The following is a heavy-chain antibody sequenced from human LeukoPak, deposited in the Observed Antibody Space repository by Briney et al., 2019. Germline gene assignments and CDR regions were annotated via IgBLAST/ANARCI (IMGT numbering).Heavy chain of an antibody. CDR2: IYYSGST. V-gene: IGHV4-39*07. Sequence: SETLSLTCTVSGGFISSSSYYWGWIRQPPGKGLEWIGSIYYSGSTYYSPSLKSRVTISVDTSKNQFSLRLSSVTAADTAVYFCARGAAGTGAADYWGQGTLVTVSS. J-gene: IGHJ4*02. CDR1: GGFISSSSYY. D-gene: IGHD6-13*01. CDR3: ARGAAGTGAADY.